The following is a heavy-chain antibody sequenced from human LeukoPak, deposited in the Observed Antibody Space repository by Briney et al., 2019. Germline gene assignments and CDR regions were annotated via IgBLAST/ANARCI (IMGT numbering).Heavy chain of an antibody. CDR2: ISSSGSTI. Sequence: GGSLRLSCAASGFTFSSYEMNWVRQAPGKGLEWVSYISSSGSTIYYADSVKGRFTISRDNAKNSLYLQMNSLRAEDTAVYYCARDSAYYDFWSGYLNYWGQGTLVTVSS. CDR1: GFTFSSYE. D-gene: IGHD3-3*01. J-gene: IGHJ4*02. CDR3: ARDSAYYDFWSGYLNY. V-gene: IGHV3-48*03.